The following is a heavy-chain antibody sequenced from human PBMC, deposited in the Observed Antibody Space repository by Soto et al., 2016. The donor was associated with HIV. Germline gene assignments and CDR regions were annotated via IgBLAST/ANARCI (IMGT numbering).Heavy chain of an antibody. D-gene: IGHD3-9*01. Sequence: QVQLQESGPGLVKPSETLSLTCTVSGGSVSSGSYYWSWIRQPPGKGLEWIGYIYYSGSTNYNPSLKSRVTISVDTSKNQFSLKLSSVTAADTAVYYCARVLSGRYFDWLLDAXDIWGQGTMVTVSS. CDR2: IYYSGST. V-gene: IGHV4-61*01. J-gene: IGHJ3*02. CDR1: GGSVSSGSYY. CDR3: ARVLSGRYFDWLLDAXDI.